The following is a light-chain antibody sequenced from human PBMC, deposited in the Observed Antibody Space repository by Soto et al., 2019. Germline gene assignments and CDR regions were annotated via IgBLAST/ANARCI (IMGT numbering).Light chain of an antibody. Sequence: QWVLTHPASVSGSPGQSIPISCPGTSRHVHGYNYVSWDQQNRGKAPKLMIYDVSNRPSGVSNRFSGSKSGKTASLTISGLQAEDEADYYCRSYTSSSHYGFGTGTKVTVL. CDR2: DVS. V-gene: IGLV2-14*01. CDR3: RSYTSSSHYG. J-gene: IGLJ1*01. CDR1: SRHVHGYNY.